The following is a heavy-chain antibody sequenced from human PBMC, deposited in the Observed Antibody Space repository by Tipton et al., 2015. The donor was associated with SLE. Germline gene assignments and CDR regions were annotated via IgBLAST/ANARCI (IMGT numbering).Heavy chain of an antibody. J-gene: IGHJ5*02. Sequence: LRLSCTVSGGSISSSSYYWGWIRQPPGKGLEWIGSIYYSGSTYYNPSLKSRVTISVDTSKNQFSLKLTSVTAADTAVYYCAVYQGDGIQLWLNWFDPWGQGTLVTVSS. CDR1: GGSISSSSYY. V-gene: IGHV4-39*01. D-gene: IGHD5-18*01. CDR3: AVYQGDGIQLWLNWFDP. CDR2: IYYSGST.